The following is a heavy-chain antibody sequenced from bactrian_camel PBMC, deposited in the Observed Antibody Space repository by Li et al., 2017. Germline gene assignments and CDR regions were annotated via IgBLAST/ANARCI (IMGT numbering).Heavy chain of an antibody. J-gene: IGHJ6*01. D-gene: IGHD6*01. Sequence: HVQLVESGGGSVQAGGSVRLSCKVSGPIYDNAYCWGWFRQTPGKTREGVAAIDVNGMTSYADSVYGRFTISQDNAKKIVYLQMNSLKPEDTGVYTCAADDRSRECGSWLLKMDGYWGQGTQVTVS. V-gene: IGHV3S53*01. CDR2: IDVNGMT. CDR1: GPIYDNAYC. CDR3: AADDRSRECGSWLLKMDGY.